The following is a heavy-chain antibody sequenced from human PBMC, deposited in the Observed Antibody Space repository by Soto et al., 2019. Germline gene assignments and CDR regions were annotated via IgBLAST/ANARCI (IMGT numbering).Heavy chain of an antibody. D-gene: IGHD1-26*01. CDR1: GFTFSTYT. V-gene: IGHV3-30-3*01. CDR2: VSNDESNR. Sequence: GGSLRLSCAASGFTFSTYTLHWVRQAPGKGLEWVAVVSNDESNRFYADSVKGRFTISRDRSTNTLFLQMNSLRGEDTAVYYCARALSGSYIYYYALDVWGQGTTVTVSS. CDR3: ARALSGSYIYYYALDV. J-gene: IGHJ6*02.